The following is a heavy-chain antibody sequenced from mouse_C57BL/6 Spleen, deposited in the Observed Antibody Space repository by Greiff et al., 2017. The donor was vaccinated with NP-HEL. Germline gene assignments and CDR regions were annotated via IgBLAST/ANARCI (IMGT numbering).Heavy chain of an antibody. CDR2: IHPNSGST. CDR1: GYTFTSYW. V-gene: IGHV1-64*01. D-gene: IGHD1-1*01. CDR3: ARFYYGSSVFDY. Sequence: QVQLKQPGAELVKPGASVKLSCKASGYTFTSYWMHWVKQRPGQGLEWIGMIHPNSGSTNYNEKFKSKATLTVDKSSSTAYMQLSSLTSEDSAVYYCARFYYGSSVFDYWGQGTTLTVSS. J-gene: IGHJ2*01.